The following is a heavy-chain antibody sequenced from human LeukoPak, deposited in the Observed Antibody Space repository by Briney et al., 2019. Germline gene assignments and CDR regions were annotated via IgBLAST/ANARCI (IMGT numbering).Heavy chain of an antibody. V-gene: IGHV3-30*02. CDR1: GFTFSSYG. J-gene: IGHJ4*02. CDR3: ARDRGSGSYGLGY. CDR2: IRYDGSNK. D-gene: IGHD3-10*01. Sequence: GGSLRLSCAASGFTFSSYGMHWVRQAPGKGLEWVAFIRYDGSNKYYADSVKGRFTISRDNSRNTLYLQMNSLRAEDTAVYYCARDRGSGSYGLGYWGQGTLVTVSS.